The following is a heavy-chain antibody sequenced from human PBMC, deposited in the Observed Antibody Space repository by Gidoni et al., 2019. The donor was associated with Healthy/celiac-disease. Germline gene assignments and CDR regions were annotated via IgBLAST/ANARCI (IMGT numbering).Heavy chain of an antibody. CDR3: ARVPLYYYDIGYYFDY. CDR2: INAGNGNT. J-gene: IGHJ4*02. Sequence: QVQLVQSGAEVNKPGASVKVSCKASGYTFTSYAMHWVRQAPGQRLEWMGWINAGNGNTKYSQKFQGRVTITRDTSASTAYMELSSLRSEDTAVYYCARVPLYYYDIGYYFDYWGQGTLVTVSS. CDR1: GYTFTSYA. V-gene: IGHV1-3*01. D-gene: IGHD3-22*01.